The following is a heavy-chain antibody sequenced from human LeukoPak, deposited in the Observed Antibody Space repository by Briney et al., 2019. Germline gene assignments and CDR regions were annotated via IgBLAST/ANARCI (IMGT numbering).Heavy chain of an antibody. CDR3: ARADFGGYSDY. CDR2: IYYSGST. D-gene: IGHD4-23*01. J-gene: IGHJ4*02. CDR1: GRSFSSYY. V-gene: IGHV4-59*01. Sequence: PSETLSLTCTVSGRSFSSYYRGWLRQPPGESLEWIGYIYYSGSTNYNPSLKSRVTISVDTSKNQFSLKLSSVTAADTAVYYCARADFGGYSDYWGQGTLVTVPS.